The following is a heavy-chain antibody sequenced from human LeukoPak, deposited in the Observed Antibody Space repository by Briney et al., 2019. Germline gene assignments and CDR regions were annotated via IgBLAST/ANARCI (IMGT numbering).Heavy chain of an antibody. D-gene: IGHD2-15*01. J-gene: IGHJ4*02. CDR2: INSDGSFT. Sequence: GGSLRLSCVASGFTFSSYWMHWVRQAPGKGQVWVSRINSDGSFTSCADSVKGRFTISRDNAKNTLYLQMNSLRAEDTAVYYCAKIGYCSGGSCPDYWGQETLVTVSS. V-gene: IGHV3-74*01. CDR1: GFTFSSYW. CDR3: AKIGYCSGGSCPDY.